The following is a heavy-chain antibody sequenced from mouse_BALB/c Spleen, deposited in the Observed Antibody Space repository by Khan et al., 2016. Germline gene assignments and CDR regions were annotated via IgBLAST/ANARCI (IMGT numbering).Heavy chain of an antibody. CDR1: GYTFSRYW. V-gene: IGHV1-9*01. J-gene: IGHJ3*01. CDR2: ILPGTGST. CDR3: ARGAY. Sequence: QVQLQQSGAELMKPGASVKISCKATGYTFSRYWLEWVKERPGHGLAWIGVILPGTGSTNYTEKLKGKATFTAETSSNTDYIHLSSLTSDNSAVYYCARGAYWRRGTLVTVSA.